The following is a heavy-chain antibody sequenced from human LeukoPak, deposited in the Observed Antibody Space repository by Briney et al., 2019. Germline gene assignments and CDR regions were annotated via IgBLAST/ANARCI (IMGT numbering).Heavy chain of an antibody. Sequence: GGSLRLSCAASGFIFSNYAMSWVRQAPGKGLEWVSAIDSTGAYTWYADSVKGRFTISKDSSKTILYLQMNSLRAEDAAVYFCAKGSAAGRPYYFDYWGQGTRVTVSS. D-gene: IGHD6-25*01. J-gene: IGHJ4*02. CDR3: AKGSAAGRPYYFDY. CDR2: IDSTGAYT. V-gene: IGHV3-23*01. CDR1: GFIFSNYA.